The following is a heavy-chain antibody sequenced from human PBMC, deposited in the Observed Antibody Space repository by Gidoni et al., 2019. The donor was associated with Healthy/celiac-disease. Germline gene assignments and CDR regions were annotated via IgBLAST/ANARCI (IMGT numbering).Heavy chain of an antibody. D-gene: IGHD2-15*01. Sequence: EVQMVESGGVVVQPGGSLRLSCADSGFTFDDYTMHWVRQVPVNGLEWVSLISWDVGSTYYADSLQGLFTISRDNSNNSLYLQMLSLRTEYTALYYCATGLVGDLLSYWGQLTLVTVSS. CDR3: ATGLVGDLLSY. CDR2: ISWDVGST. J-gene: IGHJ4*02. V-gene: IGHV3-43*01. CDR1: GFTFDDYT.